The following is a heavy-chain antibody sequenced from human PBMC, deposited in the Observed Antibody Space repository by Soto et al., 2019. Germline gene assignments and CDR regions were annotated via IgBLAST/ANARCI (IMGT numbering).Heavy chain of an antibody. CDR3: ARRRGITIFGVVIGDHFDY. J-gene: IGHJ4*02. Sequence: GASVKVSCKASGYTFTSYDINWVRQATGQGLEWMGWMNPNSGNTGYAQKFQGRVTMTRNTSISTAYMELSSLRSEDTAVYYCARRRGITIFGVVIGDHFDYWGQGTLVTVSS. V-gene: IGHV1-8*01. D-gene: IGHD3-3*01. CDR1: GYTFTSYD. CDR2: MNPNSGNT.